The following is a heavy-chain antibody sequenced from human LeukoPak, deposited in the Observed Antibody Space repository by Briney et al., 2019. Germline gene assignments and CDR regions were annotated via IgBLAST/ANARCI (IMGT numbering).Heavy chain of an antibody. Sequence: GGSLRLSCAASGFTFSSYAMHWVRQAPGKGLEWVAVISYDGSNKYYADSVKGRFTISRDNSKSTLYLQMNSLRAEDTAVYYCARDTTGIAVAGTLFDYWGQGTLVTVSS. CDR1: GFTFSSYA. J-gene: IGHJ4*02. D-gene: IGHD6-19*01. CDR3: ARDTTGIAVAGTLFDY. V-gene: IGHV3-30*04. CDR2: ISYDGSNK.